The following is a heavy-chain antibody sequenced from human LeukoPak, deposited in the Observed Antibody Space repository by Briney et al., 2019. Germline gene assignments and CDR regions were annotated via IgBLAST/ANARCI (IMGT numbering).Heavy chain of an antibody. CDR1: GGSISSYY. V-gene: IGHV4-59*08. Sequence: SETLSLTCTVSGGSISSYYWSWIRQPPGKGLEWIGYIYYSGSTNYNPSLKSRVTISVDTSKNQFSLKLSSVTAADTAVYYCARQTYYDFWSGYYNAYFDYWGQGTLVTVSS. CDR3: ARQTYYDFWSGYYNAYFDY. CDR2: IYYSGST. D-gene: IGHD3-3*01. J-gene: IGHJ4*02.